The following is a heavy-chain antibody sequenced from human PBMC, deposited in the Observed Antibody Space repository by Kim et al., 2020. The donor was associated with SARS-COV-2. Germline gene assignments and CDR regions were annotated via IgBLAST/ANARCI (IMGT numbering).Heavy chain of an antibody. Sequence: VKGRFTISRDNAKNSLYLQMNSLRAEDTAVYYCARQIQKYYDILTGYSDYWGQGTLVTVSS. J-gene: IGHJ4*02. D-gene: IGHD3-9*01. CDR3: ARQIQKYYDILTGYSDY. V-gene: IGHV3-11*06.